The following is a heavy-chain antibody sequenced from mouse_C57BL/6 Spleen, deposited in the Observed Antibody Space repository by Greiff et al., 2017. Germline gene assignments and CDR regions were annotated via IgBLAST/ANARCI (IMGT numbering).Heavy chain of an antibody. V-gene: IGHV1-72*01. D-gene: IGHD1-1*02. CDR3: ARCEDYYGGHYSAMDY. Sequence: QVQLQQSGAELVKPGASVTLSCKASGYTFTNYWMHWVKQRPGRGLEWIGRIDPNSGGTTYNEKFKSKATLTVDKPSSTAYMQLSSLTSEDSAVXDCARCEDYYGGHYSAMDYWGQGTSVTVSS. J-gene: IGHJ4*01. CDR2: IDPNSGGT. CDR1: GYTFTNYW.